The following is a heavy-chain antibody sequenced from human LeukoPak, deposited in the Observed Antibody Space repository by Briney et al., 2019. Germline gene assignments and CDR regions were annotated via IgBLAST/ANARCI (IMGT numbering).Heavy chain of an antibody. V-gene: IGHV1-69*04. D-gene: IGHD5-18*01. Sequence: SVKVSCKASGGTFSSYAISWVRQAPGQGLEWMGRIIPILGIANYAQKFQGRVTITTDESTSTAYMELSSLRSEDTAVYYCARDHFLYRQLSRRGWFDPWGQGTLVTVSS. CDR2: IIPILGIA. CDR1: GGTFSSYA. CDR3: ARDHFLYRQLSRRGWFDP. J-gene: IGHJ5*02.